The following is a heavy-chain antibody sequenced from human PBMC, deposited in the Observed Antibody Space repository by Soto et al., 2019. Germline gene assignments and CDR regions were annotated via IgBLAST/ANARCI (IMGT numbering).Heavy chain of an antibody. CDR2: IYYSGST. J-gene: IGHJ5*02. Sequence: SETLSLTCTVSGGSISSGGYYWSWIRQHPGKGLEWIGYIYYSGSTYYNPSLKSRVTISVDTSKNQFSLKLSSVTAADTAVYYCARDRVVAAADGYNWFDPWGQGTLVTVSS. CDR1: GGSISSGGYY. D-gene: IGHD6-13*01. V-gene: IGHV4-31*03. CDR3: ARDRVVAAADGYNWFDP.